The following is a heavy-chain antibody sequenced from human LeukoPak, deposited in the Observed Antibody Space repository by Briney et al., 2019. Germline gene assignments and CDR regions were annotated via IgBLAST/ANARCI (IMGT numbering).Heavy chain of an antibody. Sequence: ASVKVSCKASGYTFTSYDINWVRQATGQGLEWMGWMNPNSGNTGYAQKFQGRVTMSRNTSTSTAYMELSSLRSEDTAVYYCARLGYSSPIGRDYWGQGTLVTVSS. D-gene: IGHD6-13*01. CDR2: MNPNSGNT. J-gene: IGHJ4*02. CDR1: GYTFTSYD. V-gene: IGHV1-8*01. CDR3: ARLGYSSPIGRDY.